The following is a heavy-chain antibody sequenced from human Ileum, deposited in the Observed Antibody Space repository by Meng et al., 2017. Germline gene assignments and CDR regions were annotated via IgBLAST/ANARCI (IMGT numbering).Heavy chain of an antibody. CDR1: SCYISSNTY. D-gene: IGHD4-23*01. CDR2: ISHSGSA. V-gene: IGHV4-4*02. J-gene: IGHJ4*02. Sequence: QGQLKESGHGLVRPSGTLSLPCAVSSCYISSNTYWSWVRQPPGKGLEWIGQISHSGSAYYTPSLQSLVPMSFDKSKRQFSLMLPSVTAASTALSYCARHGGSSHDFWGQGTLVTVFS. CDR3: ARHGGSSHDF.